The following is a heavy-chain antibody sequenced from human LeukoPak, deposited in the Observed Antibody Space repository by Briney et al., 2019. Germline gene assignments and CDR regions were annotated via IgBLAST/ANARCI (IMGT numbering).Heavy chain of an antibody. CDR1: GFTFSDYS. CDR2: ISSSSDYI. CDR3: ARSRSVSNYKGMDV. Sequence: PGGSLRLSCPASGFTFSDYSMSWVRQAPGKGLEWVSSISSSSDYIYYADSVKGRFTISRDKARNSLYLQMNSLRAEDTAVYYCARSRSVSNYKGMDVWGQGTTVTVSS. V-gene: IGHV3-21*01. J-gene: IGHJ6*02. D-gene: IGHD5/OR15-5a*01.